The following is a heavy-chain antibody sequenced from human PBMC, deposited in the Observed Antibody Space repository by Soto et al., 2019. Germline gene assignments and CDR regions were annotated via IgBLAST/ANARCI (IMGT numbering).Heavy chain of an antibody. D-gene: IGHD6-19*01. V-gene: IGHV3-11*01. Sequence: QVQLQESGPGLVKPSQTLSLTCTVSGGSISSGGYYWSWIRQAPGKGLEWVSHISGSGKTIYYADSVKGRFSISRDNAEKSLYLQMNSLRGEDTAVYYCAKDGGRGWDLDNWGQGTLVTVSS. CDR1: GGSISSGGYY. CDR2: ISGSGKTI. CDR3: AKDGGRGWDLDN. J-gene: IGHJ4*02.